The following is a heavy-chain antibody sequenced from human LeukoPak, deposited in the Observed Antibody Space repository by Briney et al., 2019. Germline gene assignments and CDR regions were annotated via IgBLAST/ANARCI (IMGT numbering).Heavy chain of an antibody. CDR2: INHSGST. CDR3: ARGQWLDND. Sequence: PSETLSLTCAVYGASFRGFHWSWIRQPPGKGLEWIGEINHSGSTNYNPSLKSRVTLSVDTSKNQFSLKLSSVTAADTAVYYCARGQWLDNDWGQGTLVTVSS. D-gene: IGHD6-19*01. V-gene: IGHV4-34*01. J-gene: IGHJ4*02. CDR1: GASFRGFH.